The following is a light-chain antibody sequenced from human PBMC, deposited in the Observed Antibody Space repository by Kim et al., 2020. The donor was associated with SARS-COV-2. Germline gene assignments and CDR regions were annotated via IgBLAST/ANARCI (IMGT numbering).Light chain of an antibody. CDR2: GNS. Sequence: QWVTIACTGSSSKIGAGYDVPWYQQLPGTAPKLLIYGNSNRPSGVPDRFSGSKSGTSASLAITGLQAEDEADYYCQSYDSSLSGGVFGGGTQLTVL. J-gene: IGLJ3*02. V-gene: IGLV1-40*01. CDR1: SSKIGAGYD. CDR3: QSYDSSLSGGV.